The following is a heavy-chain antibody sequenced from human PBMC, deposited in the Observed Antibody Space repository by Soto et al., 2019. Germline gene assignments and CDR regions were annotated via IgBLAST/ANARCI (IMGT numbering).Heavy chain of an antibody. CDR2: ISGSGGST. J-gene: IGHJ4*02. Sequence: GGSLRLSCAASGFTFSSYAMSWVRQAPGKGLEWVSAISGSGGSTYYADSVKGRFTISRDNSKNTLDLQMKSLRAEDTAVYYCAKDRIAVAGTIDYWGQGTLVTVSS. V-gene: IGHV3-23*01. D-gene: IGHD6-19*01. CDR3: AKDRIAVAGTIDY. CDR1: GFTFSSYA.